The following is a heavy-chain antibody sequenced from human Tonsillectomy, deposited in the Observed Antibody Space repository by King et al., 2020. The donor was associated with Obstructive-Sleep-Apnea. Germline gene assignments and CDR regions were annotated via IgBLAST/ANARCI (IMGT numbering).Heavy chain of an antibody. J-gene: IGHJ4*02. D-gene: IGHD3-10*01. V-gene: IGHV3-9*01. CDR2: ISWNSDNI. CDR1: GFTFDDYA. CDR3: VKDTTPHVLYYFDY. Sequence: EVQLVESGGGLVQPGRSLRLSCAASGFTFDDYAIHWVRQAPGKGLEWVSGISWNSDNIHYAASVKGRLTISSDNSKNSLYLQMNSLRAEDTALYYCVKDTTPHVLYYFDYWGQGTLVTVSS.